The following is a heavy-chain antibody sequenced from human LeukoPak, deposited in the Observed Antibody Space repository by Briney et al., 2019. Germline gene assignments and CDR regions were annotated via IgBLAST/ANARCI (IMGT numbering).Heavy chain of an antibody. CDR1: GGTFSSYT. J-gene: IGHJ6*02. CDR3: ARRGLQTYYGMDV. Sequence: SVKVSCKASGGTFSSYTISWVRQAPGQGLEWMGRIIPIHGIANYAQKFQGRVTITADKSTSTAYMELSSLRSEDTAVYYCARRGLQTYYGMDVWGQGTTVTVSS. D-gene: IGHD5-24*01. V-gene: IGHV1-69*02. CDR2: IIPIHGIA.